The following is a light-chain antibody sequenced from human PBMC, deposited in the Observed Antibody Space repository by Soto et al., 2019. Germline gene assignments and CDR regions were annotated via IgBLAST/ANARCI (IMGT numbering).Light chain of an antibody. Sequence: QSALTQPRSVSGSPGQSVTISCTGTSSDVGGYNYVSWYHQHPGKAPKLMIYDVSKRPSGVPDRFSGSKSGNTASLTISGIQAEDEADYYCCSYAGSYTHVFGTGTKLTVL. CDR3: CSYAGSYTHV. V-gene: IGLV2-11*01. CDR1: SSDVGGYNY. J-gene: IGLJ1*01. CDR2: DVS.